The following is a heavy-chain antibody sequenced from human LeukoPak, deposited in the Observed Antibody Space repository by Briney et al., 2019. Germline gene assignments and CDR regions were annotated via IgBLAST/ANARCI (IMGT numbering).Heavy chain of an antibody. D-gene: IGHD3-16*01. J-gene: IGHJ4*02. Sequence: SGPTLVNPTQTLTLTCTFSGFSLSTSGMCVSWIRQPPGKALEWLARIDWDDDKFYSTSLKTRLTISKDTSKNQVVLTMTNMDLVDTATYYCARFHRYLGVSLDYWAQGTLVTVSS. CDR1: GFSLSTSGMC. CDR3: ARFHRYLGVSLDY. V-gene: IGHV2-70*17. CDR2: IDWDDDK.